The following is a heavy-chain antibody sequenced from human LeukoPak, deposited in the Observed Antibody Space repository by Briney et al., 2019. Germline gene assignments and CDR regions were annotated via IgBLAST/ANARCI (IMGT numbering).Heavy chain of an antibody. V-gene: IGHV4-59*01. CDR2: IYYSGST. Sequence: SETLSLTCTVSGGSISSYYWSWIRQPPGKGLEWIGYIYYSGSTNYNPSLKSRVTISVDTSKNQFSLKLSSVTAADTAVYYCARNRPMLYTGTTYLFDYWGQGTLVTVSS. J-gene: IGHJ4*02. CDR1: GGSISSYY. D-gene: IGHD1-7*01. CDR3: ARNRPMLYTGTTYLFDY.